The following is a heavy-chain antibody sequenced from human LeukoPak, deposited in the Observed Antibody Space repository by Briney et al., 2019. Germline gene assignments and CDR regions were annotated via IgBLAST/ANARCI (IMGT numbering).Heavy chain of an antibody. J-gene: IGHJ3*02. CDR1: GFTVSSNY. D-gene: IGHD2-15*01. CDR2: IYSGGST. Sequence: GGSLRLSCAASGFTVSSNYMSWVRQAPGKGLEWVSVIYSGGSTYYADSVKGRFTISRDNSKNTLYLQMNSLRAEDTAVYYCARDLGVGYCSGGSCHDAFDIWGQGTMVTVSS. V-gene: IGHV3-53*01. CDR3: ARDLGVGYCSGGSCHDAFDI.